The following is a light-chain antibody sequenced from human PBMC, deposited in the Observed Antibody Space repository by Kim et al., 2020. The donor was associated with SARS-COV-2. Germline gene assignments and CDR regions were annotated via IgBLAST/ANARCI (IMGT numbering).Light chain of an antibody. CDR3: LQQFSYPRT. CDR2: AAS. CDR1: QDINNY. Sequence: DIQMTQSPSAMSASVGDRVTITCRASQDINNYLAWFQQQPGKAPKRLIYAASSLQSWVPPRCSCSWSGTDFTLTINGLQPEDLATYYCLQQFSYPRTFGPGTKVDIK. J-gene: IGKJ1*01. V-gene: IGKV1-17*03.